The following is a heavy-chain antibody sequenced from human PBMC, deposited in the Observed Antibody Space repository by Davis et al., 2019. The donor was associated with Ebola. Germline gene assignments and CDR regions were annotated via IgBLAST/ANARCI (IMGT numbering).Heavy chain of an antibody. D-gene: IGHD3-10*01. CDR3: ASLGGYYGSGSYYYYYGMDV. Sequence: MPSETLSLTCTVSGGSVSSGSYYWSWIRQPPGKGLEWIGYIYYSGSTNYNPSLKSRVTISVDTSKNQFSLKLSSVTAADTAVYYCASLGGYYGSGSYYYYYGMDVWGQGTTVTVSS. V-gene: IGHV4-61*01. J-gene: IGHJ6*02. CDR1: GGSVSSGSYY. CDR2: IYYSGST.